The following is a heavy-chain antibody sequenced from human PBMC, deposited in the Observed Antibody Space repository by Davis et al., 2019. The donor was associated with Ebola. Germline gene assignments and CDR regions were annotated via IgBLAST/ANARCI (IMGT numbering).Heavy chain of an antibody. CDR3: ARWNGGDSRYFDY. CDR2: IYYSGST. D-gene: IGHD4-23*01. CDR1: GGPISSYY. J-gene: IGHJ4*02. V-gene: IGHV4-59*01. Sequence: SETLSLTCTVSGGPISSYYWSWIRQPPGKGLEWIGYIYYSGSTNYNPSLKSRVTITVDTSKNQFSLKLSSVTAADTAVYYCARWNGGDSRYFDYWGQGTLVTVSS.